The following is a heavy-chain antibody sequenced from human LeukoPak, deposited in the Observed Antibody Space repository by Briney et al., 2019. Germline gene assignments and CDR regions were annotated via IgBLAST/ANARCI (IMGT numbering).Heavy chain of an antibody. CDR2: INHSGST. J-gene: IGHJ3*02. CDR1: GASITSGSYY. Sequence: SETLSLTCTVSGASITSGSYYWGWIRQPPGKGPEWIGEINHSGSTNYNPSLKSRVTISVDTSKNQFSLKLSSVTVADTAVYYCARPIVVVPLRAFDIWGQGTMVTVSS. D-gene: IGHD2-21*01. V-gene: IGHV4-39*07. CDR3: ARPIVVVPLRAFDI.